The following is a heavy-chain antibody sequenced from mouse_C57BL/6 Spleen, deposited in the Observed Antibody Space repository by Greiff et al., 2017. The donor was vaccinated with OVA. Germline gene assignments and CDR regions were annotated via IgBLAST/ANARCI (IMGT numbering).Heavy chain of an antibody. CDR1: GFTFSSYA. V-gene: IGHV5-4*01. CDR3: ASVVLGRSGYFDV. Sequence: VQGVQSGAGLVKPGGSLKLSCAASGFTFSSYAMSWVRQNPEKRLEWVATISDGGSYTDYPDNLKGRFTISRDNAKNNLYLQMSHLKSEDTAMYYCASVVLGRSGYFDVWGTGTTVTVSS. CDR2: ISDGGSYT. D-gene: IGHD4-1*01. J-gene: IGHJ1*03.